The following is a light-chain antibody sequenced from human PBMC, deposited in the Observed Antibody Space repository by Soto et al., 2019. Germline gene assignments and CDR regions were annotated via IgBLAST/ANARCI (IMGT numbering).Light chain of an antibody. V-gene: IGKV1-5*01. J-gene: IGKJ1*01. Sequence: DIQMTQSPSTLSASVGDRVTITCRASQSISTWLAWYQQKPGKAPKVLIFDASSLESGVPSRFSGSGSATEFTLTISSLQPDDFATCYCQQYSIYPWTFGQGTKVDIK. CDR3: QQYSIYPWT. CDR2: DAS. CDR1: QSISTW.